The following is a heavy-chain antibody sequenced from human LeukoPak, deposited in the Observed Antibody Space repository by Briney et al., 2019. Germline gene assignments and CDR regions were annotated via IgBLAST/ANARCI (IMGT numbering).Heavy chain of an antibody. Sequence: ASVKVSCKASGGTFSSYAISWVRQAPGQGLEWMGGIIPIFGTANYAQKFQGRVTITTDESTSTAYMELSSLRSEDTAVYYCASDISGSYGQDAFDIWGQGTMVTVSS. CDR3: ASDISGSYGQDAFDI. CDR1: GGTFSSYA. J-gene: IGHJ3*02. D-gene: IGHD1-26*01. CDR2: IIPIFGTA. V-gene: IGHV1-69*05.